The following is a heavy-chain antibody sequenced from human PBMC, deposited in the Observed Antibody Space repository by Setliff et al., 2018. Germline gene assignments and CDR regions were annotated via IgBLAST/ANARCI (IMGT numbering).Heavy chain of an antibody. CDR3: AKGLYDSGPYYKDV. J-gene: IGHJ6*03. Sequence: GGSLRLSCAASGFTFSDYSMNWVRQAPGKGLEWVSSISSANTYIYYADSVKGRFTISRDNAKNSLYLQMNSLRAGDTALYYWAKGLYDSGPYYKDVGGNGTTVTVSS. CDR1: GFTFSDYS. CDR2: ISSANTYI. V-gene: IGHV3-21*01. D-gene: IGHD3-10*01.